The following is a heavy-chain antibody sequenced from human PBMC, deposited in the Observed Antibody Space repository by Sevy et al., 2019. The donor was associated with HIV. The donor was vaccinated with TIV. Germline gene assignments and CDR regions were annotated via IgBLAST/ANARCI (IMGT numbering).Heavy chain of an antibody. D-gene: IGHD5-12*01. CDR3: ARGGTRDITTSFFDS. Sequence: ETLSLTCTVSGDSISNYCWSWIRQPPGKGLEWIGYIYYSGGTNYNPSLKSRVTISVDTSKNQFSLKLSSVTAADTAVYYCARGGTRDITTSFFDSWGQGTLVTVSS. CDR1: GDSISNYC. J-gene: IGHJ4*02. V-gene: IGHV4-59*01. CDR2: IYYSGGT.